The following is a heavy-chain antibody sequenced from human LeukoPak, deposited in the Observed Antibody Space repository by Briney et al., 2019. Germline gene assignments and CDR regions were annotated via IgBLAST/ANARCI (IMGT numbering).Heavy chain of an antibody. CDR2: IYTSGST. CDR3: ASGPGVGYDFWSGTPSYYYYYMDV. J-gene: IGHJ6*03. D-gene: IGHD3-3*01. Sequence: PSETLSLTCTVSGGSISSYYWSWIRQPAGKGLEWIGRIYTSGSTNYNPSLKSRVTISVDKSKNQFSLKLSSVTAADTAVYYCASGPGVGYDFWSGTPSYYYYYMDVWGKGTTATVSS. CDR1: GGSISSYY. V-gene: IGHV4-4*07.